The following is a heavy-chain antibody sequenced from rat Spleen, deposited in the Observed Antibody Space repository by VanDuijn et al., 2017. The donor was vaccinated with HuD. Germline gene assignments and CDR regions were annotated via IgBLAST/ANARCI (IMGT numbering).Heavy chain of an antibody. CDR1: GFTFSDYY. J-gene: IGHJ4*01. V-gene: IGHV5-29*01. CDR3: ARTGGIIRAPYVMDA. CDR2: ISYDGSST. Sequence: EVQLVESDGGLVQPGRSLKLSCAASGFTFSDYYMAWVRQAPTKGLEWVATISYDGSSTYYRDSVKGRFTISRDNAKSTLYLQMDSLRSEDTATYYCARTGGIIRAPYVMDAWGQGASVTVSS. D-gene: IGHD4-3*01.